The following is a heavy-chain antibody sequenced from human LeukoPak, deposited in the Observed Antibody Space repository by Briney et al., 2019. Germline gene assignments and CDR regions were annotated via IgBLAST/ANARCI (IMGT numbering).Heavy chain of an antibody. CDR1: GYTFTGYY. CDR3: ARGVLPGIAAAPYEFDP. J-gene: IGHJ5*02. D-gene: IGHD6-13*01. Sequence: ASVKVSCKASGYTFTGYYMHWVRQAPGQGLEWMGWINPNSGGTNYAQKFHGRVTMTRDTSISTAYMELSRLRSDDTAVYYCARGVLPGIAAAPYEFDPWGQGTLVTVSS. V-gene: IGHV1-2*02. CDR2: INPNSGGT.